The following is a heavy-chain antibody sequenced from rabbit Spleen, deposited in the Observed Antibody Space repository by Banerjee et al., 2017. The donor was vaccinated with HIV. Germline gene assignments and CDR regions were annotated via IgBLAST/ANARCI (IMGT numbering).Heavy chain of an antibody. CDR3: ARNYVNAFDP. CDR2: ISAGSSTGT. V-gene: IGHV1S45*01. Sequence: QEQLVESGGGLVQPEGSLTLTCTASGFSFSSNDYICWVRQAPGKGLEWIACISAGSSTGTYYANWAKGRFTISKTSSTTVTLQMTSLTAADTATYFCARNYVNAFDPWGPGTLVTVS. D-gene: IGHD1-1*01. CDR1: GFSFSSNDY. J-gene: IGHJ2*01.